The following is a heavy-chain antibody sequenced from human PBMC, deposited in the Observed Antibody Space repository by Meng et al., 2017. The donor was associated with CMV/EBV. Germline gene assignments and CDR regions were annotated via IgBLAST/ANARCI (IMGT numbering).Heavy chain of an antibody. V-gene: IGHV3-30*02. Sequence: GESLKISCAASGFTFSSYGMHWVRQAPGKGLEWVAFIRYDGSNKYYADSVKGRFTISRDNSKNTLYLQMNSLRAEDTAVYYCARDSGGQRYCSSTSCYSLDYWGQGTLVTVSS. CDR1: GFTFSSYG. CDR3: ARDSGGQRYCSSTSCYSLDY. J-gene: IGHJ4*02. CDR2: IRYDGSNK. D-gene: IGHD2-2*02.